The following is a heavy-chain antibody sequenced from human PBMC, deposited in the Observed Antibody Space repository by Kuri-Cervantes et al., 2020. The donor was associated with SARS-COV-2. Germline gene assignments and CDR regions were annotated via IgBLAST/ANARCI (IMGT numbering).Heavy chain of an antibody. CDR2: ISYDGSNT. D-gene: IGHD3-10*01. Sequence: LSLTCAASGFTFSSYAIHWVRQAPGKGLEWVAIISYDGSNTYYADSVKGRFTISRDNSKNTLYLQMNSPRTEDTAIYYCAKDLGHYGSGSDAFGYWGQGTLVTVSS. CDR3: AKDLGHYGSGSDAFGY. CDR1: GFTFSSYA. V-gene: IGHV3-30-3*01. J-gene: IGHJ4*02.